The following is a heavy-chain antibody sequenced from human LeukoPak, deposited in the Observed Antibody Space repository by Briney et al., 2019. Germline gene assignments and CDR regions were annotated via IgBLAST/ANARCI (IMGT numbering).Heavy chain of an antibody. Sequence: GGSLRLSCADSGFTFSSYAMSWVRQAPGKGLEWVSAISGSGGSTYYADPVKGRFTISRDNSKNTLYLQMNSLRAEDTAVYYCAKLTDYDILTGYYTPWGQGTLVTVSS. D-gene: IGHD3-9*01. CDR1: GFTFSSYA. V-gene: IGHV3-23*01. J-gene: IGHJ5*02. CDR3: AKLTDYDILTGYYTP. CDR2: ISGSGGST.